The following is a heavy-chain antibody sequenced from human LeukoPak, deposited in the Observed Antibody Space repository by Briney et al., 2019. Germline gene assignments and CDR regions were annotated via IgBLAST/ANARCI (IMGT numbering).Heavy chain of an antibody. V-gene: IGHV3-30*04. CDR2: ISYDGSDK. J-gene: IGHJ4*02. D-gene: IGHD3-3*01. CDR1: EFTFSSYT. Sequence: GGSLRLSCAASEFTFSSYTMHWVRQAPGKGLEWVALISYDGSDKYYADSVKGRFTISRDNSKNTLYLQMNNLRAEDATMYYCARAPRGYYPYLDCWGQGTLVTVSS. CDR3: ARAPRGYYPYLDC.